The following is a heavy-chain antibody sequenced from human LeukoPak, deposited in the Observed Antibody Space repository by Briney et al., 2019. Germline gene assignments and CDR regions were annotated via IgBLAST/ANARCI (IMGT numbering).Heavy chain of an antibody. CDR3: ARVLERRGATQGDY. D-gene: IGHD1-26*01. V-gene: IGHV1-46*01. CDR1: GYTFTSYY. J-gene: IGHJ4*02. CDR2: INPSGGST. Sequence: ASVKVSCKASGYTFTSYYMHWVRQAPGQGLEWMGIINPSGGSTSYAQKFQGRVTMTRDTSISTAYMELSRLRSDDTAVYYCARVLERRGATQGDYWGQGTLVTVSS.